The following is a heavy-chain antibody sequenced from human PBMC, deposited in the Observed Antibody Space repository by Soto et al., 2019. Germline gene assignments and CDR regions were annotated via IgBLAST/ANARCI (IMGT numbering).Heavy chain of an antibody. D-gene: IGHD6-19*01. CDR2: IYTSGST. CDR3: ARDRYSSPGAFDI. V-gene: IGHV4-4*07. CDR1: GGSISSYY. J-gene: IGHJ3*02. Sequence: QVQLQESGPGLVKPSETLSLTCTVSGGSISSYYWSWIRQPAGKGLEWIGRIYTSGSTNHNPSPKSRVTMSVDTSKNLFSLKLSSVTAADTAVYYGARDRYSSPGAFDIWGQGTMVTVSS.